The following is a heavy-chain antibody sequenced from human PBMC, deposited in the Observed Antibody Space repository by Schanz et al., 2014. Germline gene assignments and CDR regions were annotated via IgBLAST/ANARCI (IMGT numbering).Heavy chain of an antibody. D-gene: IGHD3-3*01. Sequence: QVQLVESGGGVVQPERSLRLSCAASGFNFANHAIHWVRQGQGNGLQWVAVISSDGSKKLYADSVKARFTISRDNSKNSVSLQMDSLRPEDTAVYFCARGVRIDYWGQGTLVTVSS. V-gene: IGHV3-30*03. CDR2: ISSDGSKK. CDR3: ARGVRIDY. J-gene: IGHJ4*02. CDR1: GFNFANHA.